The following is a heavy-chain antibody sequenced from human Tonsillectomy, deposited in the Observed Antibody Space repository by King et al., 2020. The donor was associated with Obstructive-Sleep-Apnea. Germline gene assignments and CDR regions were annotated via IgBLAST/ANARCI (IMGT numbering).Heavy chain of an antibody. J-gene: IGHJ4*02. D-gene: IGHD3-16*02. CDR1: GGSISSENW. Sequence: VQLQESGPGLVKPSGTLSLTCAVSGGSISSENWWSWVRQPPGKGLEWIGEVYHSGITNYTPSLKSRVTISADKSKNQFSLRLSSVTAADTAVYFCARGIVWGSYRYTGYFDYWGQGTLVTVSS. CDR3: ARGIVWGSYRYTGYFDY. CDR2: VYHSGIT. V-gene: IGHV4-4*02.